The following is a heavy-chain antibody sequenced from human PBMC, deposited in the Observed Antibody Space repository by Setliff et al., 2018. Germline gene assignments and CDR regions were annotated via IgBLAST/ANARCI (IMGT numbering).Heavy chain of an antibody. V-gene: IGHV3-7*01. D-gene: IGHD3-10*01. CDR1: GLSYTNDW. CDR3: FGAGTCSY. Sequence: LRLSCTASGLSYTNDWVSWVRQAPGKGLEWLASINPHGSEKYYADSVKGRFTISRDNAKNSLSLQMNNLRSEDTAVYYCFGAGTCSYWGQGTLVTVSS. J-gene: IGHJ4*02. CDR2: INPHGSEK.